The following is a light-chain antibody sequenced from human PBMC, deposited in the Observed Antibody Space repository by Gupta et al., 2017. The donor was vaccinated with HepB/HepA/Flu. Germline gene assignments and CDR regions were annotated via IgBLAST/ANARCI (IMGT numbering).Light chain of an antibody. CDR3: SSFTTTTTTIVL. CDR1: SSDVGGYNS. CDR2: DVT. J-gene: IGLJ3*02. V-gene: IGLV2-14*03. Sequence: QSTLTQPASVSGSPGQSITTSCTGTSSDVGGYNSVSWYQQYPGKAPNLLIYDVTARPSGLAPRFSSSTSGNTASMTISGLPTEDEADYFCSSFTTTTTTIVLFGGGTKLTVL.